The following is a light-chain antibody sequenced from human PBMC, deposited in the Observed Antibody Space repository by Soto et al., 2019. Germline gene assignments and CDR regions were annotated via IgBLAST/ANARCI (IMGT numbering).Light chain of an antibody. CDR3: QVWDSGSAHVV. CDR1: NIGSKG. J-gene: IGLJ2*01. Sequence: SYELTQPPSVSVAPGKTTSISCGGNNIGSKGVHWYQQKPGQAPVLVIYSDTDLPPVIPERFSGSNSANLATLTISRVDVGEEANYYCQVWDSGSAHVVFGGGTKLTVL. CDR2: SDT. V-gene: IGLV3-21*04.